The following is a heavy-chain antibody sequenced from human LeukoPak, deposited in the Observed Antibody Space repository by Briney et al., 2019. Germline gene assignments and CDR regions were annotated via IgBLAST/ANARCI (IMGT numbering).Heavy chain of an antibody. V-gene: IGHV1-2*02. CDR2: INPNSGGT. J-gene: IGHJ4*02. CDR3: ARDVDELGYCSSTSCRRLYYFDY. D-gene: IGHD2-2*01. Sequence: ASVKVSCKASGYTFTGYYMHWVRQAPGQGLEWMGWINPNSGGTNYAQKFQGRVIMTRDTSISTAYMEVSRLRSDDTAVYYCARDVDELGYCSSTSCRRLYYFDYWGQGTLVTVSS. CDR1: GYTFTGYY.